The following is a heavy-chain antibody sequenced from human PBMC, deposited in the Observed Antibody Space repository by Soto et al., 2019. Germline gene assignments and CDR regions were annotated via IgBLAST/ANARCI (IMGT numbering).Heavy chain of an antibody. D-gene: IGHD2-8*01. J-gene: IGHJ6*02. CDR2: INPKSGGT. V-gene: IGHV1-2*04. Sequence: SVKVSCKASGYSFTDYHIHWVRQAPGQGLEWLGRINPKSGGTSTAQKFQGWVTMTRDRSISTVYMELTRLRSDDTAVYFCARGHSTDCSNGVCSFFYNHEMDVGG. CDR3: ARGHSTDCSNGVCSFFYNHEMDV. CDR1: GYSFTDYH.